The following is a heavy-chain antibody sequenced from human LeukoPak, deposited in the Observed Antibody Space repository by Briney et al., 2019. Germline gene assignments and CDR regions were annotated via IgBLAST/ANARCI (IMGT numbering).Heavy chain of an antibody. Sequence: SQTLSLTCTVSGGSISSGGYYWSWIRQHPGQGLEWIWYIYYSGSTYYNPSLKSRVTISVDTSKNQFSLKLSSVTAADTAVYYCARVPNDYGGKGGRGYFDYWGQGTLVTVSS. CDR3: ARVPNDYGGKGGRGYFDY. J-gene: IGHJ4*02. V-gene: IGHV4-31*03. CDR2: IYYSGST. CDR1: GGSISSGGYY. D-gene: IGHD4-23*01.